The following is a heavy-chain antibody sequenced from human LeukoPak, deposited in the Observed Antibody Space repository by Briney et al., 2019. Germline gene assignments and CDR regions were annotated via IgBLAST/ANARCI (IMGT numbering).Heavy chain of an antibody. J-gene: IGHJ4*02. CDR1: GGSFSGYY. D-gene: IGHD6-13*01. CDR2: INHSGSI. V-gene: IGHV4-34*01. Sequence: SETLSLTCAVYGGSFSGYYWSWIRQPPGKGLEWIGEINHSGSINYNPSLKSRVTISVDTSKNQFSLKLSSVTAADTAVYYCARGSRGSSWYRYWGQGTLVTVSS. CDR3: ARGSRGSSWYRY.